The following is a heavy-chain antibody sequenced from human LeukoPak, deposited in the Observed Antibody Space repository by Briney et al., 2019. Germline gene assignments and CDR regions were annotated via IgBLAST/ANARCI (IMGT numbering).Heavy chain of an antibody. V-gene: IGHV4-34*01. J-gene: IGHJ6*03. CDR1: GGSFSGYY. CDR3: ARAPYDFWSGKPYYMDV. D-gene: IGHD3-3*01. CDR2: INHSGST. Sequence: SETLPLTCAVHGGSFSGYYWSWIRQPPGKGLEWIGEINHSGSTNYNPSLESRVTISVDTSKNQFSLKLSSVTAADTAVYYCARAPYDFWSGKPYYMDVWGKGTTVTVSS.